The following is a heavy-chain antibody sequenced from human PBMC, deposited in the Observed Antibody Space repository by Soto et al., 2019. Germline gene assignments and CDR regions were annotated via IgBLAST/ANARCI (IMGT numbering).Heavy chain of an antibody. J-gene: IGHJ6*02. Sequence: QVQLVQSGAEVKKPGSSVKVSCKASGGTFSSYTISWVRQAPGQGLEWMGRIIPILGIANYAQKFQGRVTITADKSTSTAYMELSSLRSEDTAVYYCARDLERTLRYFDWLDPRTPVGMDVWGQGTTVTVSS. V-gene: IGHV1-69*08. CDR3: ARDLERTLRYFDWLDPRTPVGMDV. D-gene: IGHD3-9*01. CDR2: IIPILGIA. CDR1: GGTFSSYT.